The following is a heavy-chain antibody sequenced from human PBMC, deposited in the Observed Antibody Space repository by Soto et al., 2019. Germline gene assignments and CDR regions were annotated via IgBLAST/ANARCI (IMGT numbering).Heavy chain of an antibody. CDR2: IYPGDSDT. CDR3: ARHAITMVRASEDPYFDY. D-gene: IGHD3-10*01. Sequence: EVQLVQSGAEVKKPGESLKISCKGSGYSFTSYWIGWVRQMPGKGLEWMGIIYPGDSDTTYSPSFQGQVTISADKSIRTAHLHWSSLKASDTAMYYCARHAITMVRASEDPYFDYWGQGTLVTVSS. V-gene: IGHV5-51*01. J-gene: IGHJ4*02. CDR1: GYSFTSYW.